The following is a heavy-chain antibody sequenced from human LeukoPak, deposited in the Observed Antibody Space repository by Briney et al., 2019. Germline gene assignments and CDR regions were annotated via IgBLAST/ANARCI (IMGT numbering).Heavy chain of an antibody. CDR2: INHSGST. V-gene: IGHV4-34*01. CDR3: ARPYCSSTSCYDWFDP. Sequence: PSETLSLTCAVYGGSFSGYYWSWIRQPPGKGLEWIGEINHSGSTNYNPSLKSRVTISVDTSKNQFSLKLSSVTAADTAVYYCARPYCSSTSCYDWFDPWGQGTLVTVSS. CDR1: GGSFSGYY. J-gene: IGHJ5*02. D-gene: IGHD2-2*01.